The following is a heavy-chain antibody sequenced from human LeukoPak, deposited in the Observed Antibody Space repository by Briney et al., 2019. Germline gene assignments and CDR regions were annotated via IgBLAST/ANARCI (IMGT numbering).Heavy chain of an antibody. CDR2: TYYSGST. Sequence: SETLSLTCTVSRGSISSYYWSWIRQPPGKGLEWIGYTYYSGSTNYNPSLKSRVTISVDTSKNQFSLKLSSVTAADTAVYYCARGRTYYDSSGRDHDAFDIWGQGTMVIVSS. V-gene: IGHV4-59*01. CDR3: ARGRTYYDSSGRDHDAFDI. D-gene: IGHD3-22*01. J-gene: IGHJ3*02. CDR1: RGSISSYY.